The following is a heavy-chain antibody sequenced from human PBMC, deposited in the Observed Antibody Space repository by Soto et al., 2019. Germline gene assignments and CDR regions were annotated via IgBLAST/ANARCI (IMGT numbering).Heavy chain of an antibody. Sequence: SVKVSCKASGGTFSSYPLSWVRQAPGQGLEWMGGIIPIFGTTKYTQKFQGRVTIIADESTTTAYMELSSLRSEDTAVYYCAMIDYSSGSDYWGQGTLVTVSS. V-gene: IGHV1-69*13. CDR2: IIPIFGTT. J-gene: IGHJ4*02. CDR1: GGTFSSYP. D-gene: IGHD6-19*01. CDR3: AMIDYSSGSDY.